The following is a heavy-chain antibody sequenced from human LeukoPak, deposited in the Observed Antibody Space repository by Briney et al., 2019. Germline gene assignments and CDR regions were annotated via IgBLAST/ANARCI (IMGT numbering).Heavy chain of an antibody. J-gene: IGHJ4*02. V-gene: IGHV3-48*04. CDR1: GFTFSSYS. CDR3: ARVGPWYSRDY. CDR2: ISSSSSTI. Sequence: GGSLRLSCAASGFTFSSYSMNWVRQAPGKGLEWVSYISSSSSTIYYADSVKGRFTISRDNAKNSLYLQMNSLRAEDTAVYYCARVGPWYSRDYWGQGTLVTVSS. D-gene: IGHD4-11*01.